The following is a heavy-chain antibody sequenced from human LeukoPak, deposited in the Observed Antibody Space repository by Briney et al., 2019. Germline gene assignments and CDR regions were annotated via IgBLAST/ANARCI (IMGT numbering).Heavy chain of an antibody. Sequence: PGGSLRLSCAASGFTFSSYAMSWVRQVPGKGLEWVSAISGSGGSTYYADSVKGRFTISRDNSKNTLYLQMNSLRAEDTAVYYCAKSTALTYDSSGYPLRYWGQGTLVTVSS. V-gene: IGHV3-23*01. CDR2: ISGSGGST. J-gene: IGHJ4*02. CDR1: GFTFSSYA. D-gene: IGHD3-22*01. CDR3: AKSTALTYDSSGYPLRY.